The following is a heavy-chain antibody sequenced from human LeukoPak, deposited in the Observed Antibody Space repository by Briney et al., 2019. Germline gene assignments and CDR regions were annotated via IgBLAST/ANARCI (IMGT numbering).Heavy chain of an antibody. CDR3: ARYYYYYMDV. Sequence: SGTLSLTCAVSGGSLSSPNWWSWVRQTPGKGLEWIGEIYHSGTTNYNPSLKSRVTISEDNSKNQFSLKLSSVTAADTAVYYCARYYYYYMDVWGKGTTVTVSS. J-gene: IGHJ6*03. V-gene: IGHV4-4*02. CDR2: IYHSGTT. CDR1: GGSLSSPNW.